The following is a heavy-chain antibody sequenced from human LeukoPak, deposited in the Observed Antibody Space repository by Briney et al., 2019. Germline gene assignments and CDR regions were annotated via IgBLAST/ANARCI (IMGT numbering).Heavy chain of an antibody. CDR1: GFTFSSYA. CDR2: ISYDGSNK. D-gene: IGHD5-24*01. Sequence: GGSLRLSCAASGFTFSSYAMHWVRQAPGKGLEWVAVISYDGSNKYYADSVKGRFTISRDNSKNTLYLQMNSLRAEDTAAYYCARGKGRRDGYNWGYWGQGTLVTVSS. CDR3: ARGKGRRDGYNWGY. J-gene: IGHJ4*02. V-gene: IGHV3-30-3*01.